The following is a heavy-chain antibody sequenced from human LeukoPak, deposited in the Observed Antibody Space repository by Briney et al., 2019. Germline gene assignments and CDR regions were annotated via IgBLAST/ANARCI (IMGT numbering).Heavy chain of an antibody. CDR2: ISYDGSNK. V-gene: IGHV3-30-3*01. J-gene: IGHJ4*02. CDR1: GFTLSNYV. Sequence: RRSLRLSCAAPGFTLSNYVMYWVRQAPGKGLGWVAVISYDGSNKYYADSVKGRFTISRDNSKNTLYLQMNSLRAEDTAVYYCAREDSSGYYYGYWGQGTLVTVSS. D-gene: IGHD3-22*01. CDR3: AREDSSGYYYGY.